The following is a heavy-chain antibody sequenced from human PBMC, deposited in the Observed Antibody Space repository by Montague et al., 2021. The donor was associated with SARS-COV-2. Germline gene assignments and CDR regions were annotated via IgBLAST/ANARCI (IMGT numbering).Heavy chain of an antibody. V-gene: IGHV6-1*01. CDR3: ASGRMVPYSSSWTTLYYYYGMDV. Sequence: CAISGDSVSSNSAAWNWIRQSPSRGIEWLGRTYYRSKWYNDYAVSVKSRITINPDTSKNQFSLQLNSVTPEDTAVYYCASGRMVPYSSSWTTLYYYYGMDVWGQGTTVTVSS. J-gene: IGHJ6*02. CDR1: GDSVSSNSAA. D-gene: IGHD6-13*01. CDR2: TYYRSKWYN.